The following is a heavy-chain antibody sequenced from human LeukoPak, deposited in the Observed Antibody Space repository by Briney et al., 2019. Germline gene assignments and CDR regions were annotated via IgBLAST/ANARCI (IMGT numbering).Heavy chain of an antibody. V-gene: IGHV4-4*07. CDR1: GGSIRGYF. Sequence: SETLSLTCTVSGGSIRGYFWSWIRQPAGKGLEWIGRIYTIGSTNYNPSLKSRVTISVDTSKSQFSLKLSSVTAADTAVYYCARMGAIAGASANPDHWGQGTLVTVSS. D-gene: IGHD4/OR15-4a*01. CDR3: ARMGAIAGASANPDH. CDR2: IYTIGST. J-gene: IGHJ4*02.